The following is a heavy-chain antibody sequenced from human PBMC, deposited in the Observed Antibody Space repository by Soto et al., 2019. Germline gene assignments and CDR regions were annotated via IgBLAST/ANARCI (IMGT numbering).Heavy chain of an antibody. CDR2: ISWDGGST. V-gene: IGHV3-43*01. D-gene: IGHD3-10*01. CDR3: AKDMGLDYYGSGSQSYGMDV. Sequence: GESLKISCAASGFTFDDYTMHWVRQAPGKGLEWVSLISWDGGSTYYADSVKGRFTISRDNSKNSLYLQMNSLRTEDTALYYCAKDMGLDYYGSGSQSYGMDVWGQGTTVTVSS. J-gene: IGHJ6*02. CDR1: GFTFDDYT.